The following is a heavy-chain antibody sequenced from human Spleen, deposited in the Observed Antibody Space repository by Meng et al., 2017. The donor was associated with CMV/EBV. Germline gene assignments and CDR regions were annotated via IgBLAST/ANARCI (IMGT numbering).Heavy chain of an antibody. D-gene: IGHD6-13*01. CDR1: GFTFSSYS. CDR3: ARVGSTRGIAAARNWFDP. CDR2: ISSSSSYI. V-gene: IGHV3-21*01. J-gene: IGHJ5*02. Sequence: GESLKISCAASGFTFSSYSMNWVRQAPGKGLEWVSSISSSSSYIYYADSVKGRFTISRDNAKNSLYLKMNSLRAEDTAVYYCARVGSTRGIAAARNWFDPWGQGTLVTVSS.